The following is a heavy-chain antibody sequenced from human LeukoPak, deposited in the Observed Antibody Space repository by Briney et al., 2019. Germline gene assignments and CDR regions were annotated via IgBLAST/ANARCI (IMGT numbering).Heavy chain of an antibody. Sequence: PGGSLRLSCAASGFTFSISSMNWVRQAPGKGLEWVSSFSSSSSYIYYADSVKGRFTISRDNAKNSLYLQMSSLRAEDTAVYYCAREVKDSSGYYSQGYYFYYMDLWGRGTTVTVSS. CDR1: GFTFSISS. CDR2: FSSSSSYI. CDR3: AREVKDSSGYYSQGYYFYYMDL. J-gene: IGHJ6*03. V-gene: IGHV3-21*01. D-gene: IGHD3-22*01.